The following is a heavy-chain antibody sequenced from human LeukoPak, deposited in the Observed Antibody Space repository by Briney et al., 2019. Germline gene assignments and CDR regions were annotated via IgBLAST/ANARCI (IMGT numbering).Heavy chain of an antibody. CDR3: ARAGGGFDF. J-gene: IGHJ4*02. Sequence: PGGSLRLSCAASGFTFSSYSMIWVRQAPGKGLEWVSYISLSNAIYYADSVKGRFTISRDNGKNSVYLQMNSLRVEDTAVYYCARAGGGFDFWGQGTLVTVSS. V-gene: IGHV3-48*04. CDR2: ISLSNAI. CDR1: GFTFSSYS. D-gene: IGHD1-26*01.